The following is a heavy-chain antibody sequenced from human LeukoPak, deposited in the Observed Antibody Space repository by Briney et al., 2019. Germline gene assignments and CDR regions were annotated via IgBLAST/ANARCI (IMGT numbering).Heavy chain of an antibody. V-gene: IGHV1-2*02. CDR2: INPNSGGT. CDR1: GYTFTGYY. CDR3: ARDTSIVGAPHNY. J-gene: IGHJ4*02. Sequence: ASVKVSCKASGYTFTGYYMHWVRPAPGQGLEWMGWINPNSGGTNYAQKFQGRVTMTRDTSISTAYMELSRLRSDDTAVYYCARDTSIVGAPHNYWGQGTLVTVSS. D-gene: IGHD1-26*01.